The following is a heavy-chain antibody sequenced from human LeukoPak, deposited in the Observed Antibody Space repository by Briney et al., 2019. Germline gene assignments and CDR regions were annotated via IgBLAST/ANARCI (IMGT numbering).Heavy chain of an antibody. V-gene: IGHV3-7*01. CDR3: ARSRGDYERGYFDY. J-gene: IGHJ4*02. CDR1: GFTFSAYW. Sequence: GGSLRLSCAASGFTFSAYWMNWVRQAPGKGLEWVANINQDGSVKYYMDSVKGRFTFARDNAKKSLFLQMNSLRAEDTAVYYCARSRGDYERGYFDYWGQGTLVTVSS. CDR2: INQDGSVK. D-gene: IGHD4-17*01.